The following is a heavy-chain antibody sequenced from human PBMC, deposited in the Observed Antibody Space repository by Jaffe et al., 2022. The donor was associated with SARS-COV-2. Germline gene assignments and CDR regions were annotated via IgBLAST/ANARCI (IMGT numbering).Heavy chain of an antibody. CDR1: GYTFTGYS. CDR2: IHPSSGVT. D-gene: IGHD3-22*01. CDR3: ARVCDGGGYYGLCDY. J-gene: IGHJ4*02. Sequence: QVQLVQSGAEVKKPGASVKVSCQASGYTFTGYSMHWVRQAPGQGLEWMGWIHPSSGVTEFAQKFQGRVTLTRDTSITTAYMEVSRLTSDDTAVYFCARVCDGGGYYGLCDYWGQGTLVTVSS. V-gene: IGHV1-2*02.